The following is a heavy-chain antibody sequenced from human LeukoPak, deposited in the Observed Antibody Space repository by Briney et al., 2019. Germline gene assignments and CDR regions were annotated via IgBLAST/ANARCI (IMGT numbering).Heavy chain of an antibody. CDR1: GYTFTSYG. V-gene: IGHV1-18*01. J-gene: IGHJ4*02. Sequence: ASVKVSCKASGYTFTSYGISWVRQAPRQGLEWMGWISAYNGNTNYAQKLQGRVTMTTDTSTSTAYMELRSLRSDDTAVYYCARTGRYCSGGSCYSGDYWGQGTLVTVSS. D-gene: IGHD2-15*01. CDR2: ISAYNGNT. CDR3: ARTGRYCSGGSCYSGDY.